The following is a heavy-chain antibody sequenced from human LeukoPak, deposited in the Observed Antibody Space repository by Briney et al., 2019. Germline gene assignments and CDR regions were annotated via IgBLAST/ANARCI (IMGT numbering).Heavy chain of an antibody. Sequence: ASVKVSCKASGGTFSSYAISWVRQAPGQGLEWMGWINPNSGGTNYAQKFQGRVTMTRDTSISTAYMELSSLRYDDTAVYYCATNILVRDIINWFDPWGQGTLVTVSS. CDR1: GGTFSSYA. J-gene: IGHJ5*02. D-gene: IGHD3-10*01. V-gene: IGHV1-2*02. CDR2: INPNSGGT. CDR3: ATNILVRDIINWFDP.